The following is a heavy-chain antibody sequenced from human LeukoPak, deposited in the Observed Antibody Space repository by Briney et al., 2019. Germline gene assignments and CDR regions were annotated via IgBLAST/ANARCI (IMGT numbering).Heavy chain of an antibody. J-gene: IGHJ4*02. V-gene: IGHV4-4*07. Sequence: EPSETLSLTCTVSGASITSYYWSWIRQPAGKGLEWVGRLQTNGIIDHNPSLKSRVTMSMDTSKNQFSLKLTSMTAADTAVYYCASTTDYGPLGYWGQGTLVTVFS. CDR1: GASITSYY. D-gene: IGHD4/OR15-4a*01. CDR3: ASTTDYGPLGY. CDR2: LQTNGII.